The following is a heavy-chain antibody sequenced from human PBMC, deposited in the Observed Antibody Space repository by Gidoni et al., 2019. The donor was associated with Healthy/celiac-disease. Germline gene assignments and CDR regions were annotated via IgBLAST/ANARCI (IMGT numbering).Heavy chain of an antibody. Sequence: QVQLQESGPGLVKPSQTLSLTCTVSGGSISRGSYYWSWIRQPAGKGLEWIGRIYTSGSTNYNPSLKSRVTISVDTSKNQFSLKLSSVTAADTAVYYCARVMAENYGGDYWGQGTLVTVSS. CDR2: IYTSGST. J-gene: IGHJ4*02. CDR3: ARVMAENYGGDY. CDR1: GGSISRGSYY. V-gene: IGHV4-61*02. D-gene: IGHD3-10*01.